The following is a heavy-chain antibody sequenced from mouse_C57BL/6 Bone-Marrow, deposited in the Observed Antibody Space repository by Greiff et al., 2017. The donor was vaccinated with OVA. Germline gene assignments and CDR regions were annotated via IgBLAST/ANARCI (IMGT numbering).Heavy chain of an antibody. D-gene: IGHD1-1*01. CDR2: ISSGGSYT. Sequence: EVKLMESGGDLVKPGGSLKLSCAASGFTFSSYGMSWVRQTPDKRLEWVATISSGGSYTYYPASVKGRFTISRDNAKNTLYLQMSSLKSEDTAMYYCARAYYYGSSPFAYWGQGTLVTVSA. CDR1: GFTFSSYG. V-gene: IGHV5-6*01. CDR3: ARAYYYGSSPFAY. J-gene: IGHJ3*01.